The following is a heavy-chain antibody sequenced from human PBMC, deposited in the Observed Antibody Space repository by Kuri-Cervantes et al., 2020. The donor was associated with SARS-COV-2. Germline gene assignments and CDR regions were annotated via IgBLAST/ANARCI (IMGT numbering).Heavy chain of an antibody. D-gene: IGHD2-8*01. V-gene: IGHV4-4*07. Sequence: GSLRLSCTVSGGSISSYFWSWTRQPAGKGLEWVGRIYTSGGTNYNPSLKSRVAISVDTSKNHFSLDLSSVTAADTAVYYCARHYCTTPTCQWKTYFDYWGQGTRVTVSS. CDR1: GGSISSYF. J-gene: IGHJ4*02. CDR2: IYTSGGT. CDR3: ARHYCTTPTCQWKTYFDY.